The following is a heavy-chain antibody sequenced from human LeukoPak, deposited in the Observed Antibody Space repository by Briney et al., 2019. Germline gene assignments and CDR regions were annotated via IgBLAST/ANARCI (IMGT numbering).Heavy chain of an antibody. D-gene: IGHD3-10*01. V-gene: IGHV1-18*01. CDR2: ISAYNGNT. J-gene: IGHJ4*02. CDR1: GYTFTSYG. CDR3: ARDRTITMVRGVITKMVY. Sequence: GASVNVSCKASGYTFTSYGISWVRQAPGQGLEWMGWISAYNGNTTYAQKLQGRVTMTTDTSTSTAYMELRSLRSDDTAVYYCARDRTITMVRGVITKMVYWGQGTLVTVSS.